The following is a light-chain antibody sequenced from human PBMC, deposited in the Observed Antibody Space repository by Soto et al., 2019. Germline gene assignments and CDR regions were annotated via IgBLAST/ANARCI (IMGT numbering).Light chain of an antibody. CDR2: AAS. J-gene: IGKJ4*02. CDR3: QQYNSFSKT. V-gene: IGKV1-5*01. CDR1: QSIGYW. Sequence: DIQMTQSPSRLSASGGDRVTITCRASQSIGYWLAWYQQKPGKAPNLLIYAASTLETGVPSRFSGSGYGTEFTLTIASLQPDDSASYYCQQYNSFSKTFGRGTKVEIK.